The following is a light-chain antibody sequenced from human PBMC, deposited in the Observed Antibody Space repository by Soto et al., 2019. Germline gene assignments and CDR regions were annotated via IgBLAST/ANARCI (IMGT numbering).Light chain of an antibody. CDR2: WAS. CDR3: QQYYTHPLT. Sequence: DIVMTQSPESLAVSLGETATINCKSSQNLLDSSKNKNYLTWHQQKPGQPPKLLIYWASTRGSGVPDRFNGSGSGTHFTLSISSLQAEVVAVYYCQQYYTHPLTFSGGTKVEIK. CDR1: QNLLDSSKNKNY. J-gene: IGKJ4*01. V-gene: IGKV4-1*01.